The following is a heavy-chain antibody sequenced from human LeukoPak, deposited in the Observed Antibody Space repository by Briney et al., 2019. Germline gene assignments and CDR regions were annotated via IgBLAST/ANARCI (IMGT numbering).Heavy chain of an antibody. V-gene: IGHV3-74*01. J-gene: IGHJ1*01. Sequence: GGSLRLSCAASGFTFSSYVMHWVRQAPGKGLVWVARLSSDESFTSYADSVKGRFTISRDNAKNTLYLQMNSLRAEDTAVYYCARGYDSSYWGQGTLVTVSS. CDR1: GFTFSSYV. CDR3: ARGYDSSY. D-gene: IGHD3-22*01. CDR2: LSSDESFT.